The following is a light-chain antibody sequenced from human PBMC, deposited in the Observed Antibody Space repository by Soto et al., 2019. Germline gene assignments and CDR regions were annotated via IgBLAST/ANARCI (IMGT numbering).Light chain of an antibody. V-gene: IGKV1-9*01. Sequence: IQLTQAPSALSASVGDRVTITCRASQGISDYLAWYQQKPGKAPKLLIYAASTLQSGVPSRFSGSGYGTDFTLTISRLQPEDFATYYCQQLNSYPPTFGPGTNVDIK. J-gene: IGKJ3*01. CDR1: QGISDY. CDR3: QQLNSYPPT. CDR2: AAS.